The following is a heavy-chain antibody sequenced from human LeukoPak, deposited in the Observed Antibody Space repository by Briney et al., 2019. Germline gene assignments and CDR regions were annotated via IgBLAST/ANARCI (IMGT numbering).Heavy chain of an antibody. Sequence: GEPLKISCKGSGYSFTSYWIGWGRQMPGKGREWMGISYPGDSDTRYSPSFQGQVTISAAKSISTAYLQWSSLRPSDTVMYYCARRSHYDFWSGLDGDAFDIWGQGTMVTVSS. J-gene: IGHJ3*02. V-gene: IGHV5-51*01. D-gene: IGHD3-3*01. CDR2: SYPGDSDT. CDR1: GYSFTSYW. CDR3: ARRSHYDFWSGLDGDAFDI.